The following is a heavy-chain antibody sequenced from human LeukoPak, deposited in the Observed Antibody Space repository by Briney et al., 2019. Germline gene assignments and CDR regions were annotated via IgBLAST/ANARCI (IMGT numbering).Heavy chain of an antibody. V-gene: IGHV3-15*01. J-gene: IGHJ4*02. CDR2: IKSKTDGGTT. CDR3: TTTIAAAGTTDY. CDR1: GFTFSNAW. D-gene: IGHD6-13*01. Sequence: PGGSLRLSCAASGFTFSNAWMSWVRQAPGKGLEWVGRIKSKTDGGTTDYAAPVKGRFTISRDDSKNTLYLQMNSLKTEDTAVHYCTTTIAAAGTTDYWGQGTLVTVSS.